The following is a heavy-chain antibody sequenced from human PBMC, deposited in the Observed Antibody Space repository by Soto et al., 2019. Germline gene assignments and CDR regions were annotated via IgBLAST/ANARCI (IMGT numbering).Heavy chain of an antibody. V-gene: IGHV3-23*01. J-gene: IGHJ4*02. CDR3: AKGIADYYGSGSYYKVDY. Sequence: GGSLRLSCAASGFTFSSYAMSWVRQAPGKGLEWVSAISGSGGSTYYADSVKGRFIISRDNSKNTLYLQMNSLRAEDTAVYYFAKGIADYYGSGSYYKVDYWGQGTLVTVSS. D-gene: IGHD3-10*01. CDR2: ISGSGGST. CDR1: GFTFSSYA.